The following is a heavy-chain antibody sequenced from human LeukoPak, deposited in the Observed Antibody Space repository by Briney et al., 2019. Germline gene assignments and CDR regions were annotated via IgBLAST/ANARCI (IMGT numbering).Heavy chain of an antibody. J-gene: IGHJ6*02. CDR1: GFTFSSYA. D-gene: IGHD6-13*01. CDR2: ISYDGSNK. CDR3: ARRIAAAGGNYYYYYGMDV. V-gene: IGHV3-30-3*01. Sequence: PGRSLRLSCAASGFTFSSYAMHWVRQAPGKGLEWVAVISYDGSNKYYADSVKGRFTISRDNSKNTLYLQMNSLRAEDTAVYYCARRIAAAGGNYYYYYGMDVWGQGTTVTVSS.